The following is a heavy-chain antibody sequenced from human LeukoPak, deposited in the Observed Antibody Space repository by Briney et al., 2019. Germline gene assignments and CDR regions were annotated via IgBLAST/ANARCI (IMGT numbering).Heavy chain of an antibody. CDR2: IKQDGGEK. CDR3: ARLRSNNRYPPYFYYMDV. J-gene: IGHJ6*03. CDR1: GFTFSSFW. V-gene: IGHV3-7*01. D-gene: IGHD1-14*01. Sequence: GGSLRLSCTASGFTFSSFWMTWVRQAPGKGLEWVANIKQDGGEKYYVDSVKDRFTISRDNAKNSLYLQMNSLRAEDTAVFYCARLRSNNRYPPYFYYMDVWGKGTTVTVSS.